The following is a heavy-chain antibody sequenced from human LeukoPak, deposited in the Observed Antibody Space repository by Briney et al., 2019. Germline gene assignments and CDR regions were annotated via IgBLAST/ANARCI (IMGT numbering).Heavy chain of an antibody. Sequence: ASVKVSCKASGYTFNAYYLHWVRQAPGQGLEWMGWINPNSGDTKYAQKFQGRVTMTGDTSISTAYMELSRLRFDDTAVYYCAILRLSTGLWWFFDLWGRGTLVTVSS. CDR3: AILRLSTGLWWFFDL. CDR2: INPNSGDT. CDR1: GYTFNAYY. D-gene: IGHD2-8*02. J-gene: IGHJ2*01. V-gene: IGHV1-2*02.